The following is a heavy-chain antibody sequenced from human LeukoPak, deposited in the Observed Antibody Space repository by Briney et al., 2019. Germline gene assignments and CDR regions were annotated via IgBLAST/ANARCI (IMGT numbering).Heavy chain of an antibody. V-gene: IGHV1-18*01. CDR1: GGTFSNYA. J-gene: IGHJ4*02. CDR3: ARGDYGLGSYFFDY. CDR2: ISAYNGDI. Sequence: ASLKVSCKASGGTFSNYAISWVRQAPGQGLEWMGWISAYNGDINYAQGVQGRVTMTIDTSTSTAYMELRSLRSDDTAVYYCARGDYGLGSYFFDYWGQGTLVTVSS. D-gene: IGHD3-10*01.